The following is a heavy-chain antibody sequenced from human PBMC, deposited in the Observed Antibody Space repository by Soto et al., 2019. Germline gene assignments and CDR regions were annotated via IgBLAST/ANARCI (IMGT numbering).Heavy chain of an antibody. CDR1: GFTFSSYE. Sequence: EVQLVESGGGLVQPGGSLRLSCAASGFTFSSYEMNWVRQAPGKGLEWVSYISSSGSTIYYADSVKGRFTISRDNAKNSLYLQMNSLRAEDTAVYYCARDSEGGEDIVVVPAATGGGSGYYYGMDVWGQGTTVTVSS. CDR2: ISSSGSTI. D-gene: IGHD2-2*01. V-gene: IGHV3-48*03. CDR3: ARDSEGGEDIVVVPAATGGGSGYYYGMDV. J-gene: IGHJ6*02.